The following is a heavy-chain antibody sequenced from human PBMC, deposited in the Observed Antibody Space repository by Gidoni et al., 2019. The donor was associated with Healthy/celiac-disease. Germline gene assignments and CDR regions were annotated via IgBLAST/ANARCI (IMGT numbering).Heavy chain of an antibody. V-gene: IGHV3-21*01. CDR1: GFTFSSYS. J-gene: IGHJ6*02. CDR3: ARGAYCSSTSCPLGYYYYGMDV. CDR2: ISSSSSYI. Sequence: EVQLVESGGGLVKPGGSLRLSCAASGFTFSSYSMNWVRQAPGKGLEWVSSISSSSSYIYYADSVKGRFTISRDNAKNSLYLQMNSLRAEDTAVYYCARGAYCSSTSCPLGYYYYGMDVWGQGTTVTVSS. D-gene: IGHD2-2*01.